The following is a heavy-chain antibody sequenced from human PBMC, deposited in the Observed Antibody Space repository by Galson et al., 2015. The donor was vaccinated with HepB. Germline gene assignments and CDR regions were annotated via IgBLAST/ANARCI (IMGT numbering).Heavy chain of an antibody. CDR1: GFNFANYD. Sequence: SLRLSCAASGFNFANYDMSWVRQAPGGGLEWVSTITGSGGSTYYADAVKGRFTISTDNSKATVYLQMNNLRAEDTADYHCVKSGYSYGYSVCCDSWGQGARVIVSS. CDR3: VKSGYSYGYSVCCDS. V-gene: IGHV3-23*01. J-gene: IGHJ4*02. D-gene: IGHD5-18*01. CDR2: ITGSGGST.